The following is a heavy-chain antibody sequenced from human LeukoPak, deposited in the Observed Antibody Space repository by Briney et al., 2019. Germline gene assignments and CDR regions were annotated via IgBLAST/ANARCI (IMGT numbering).Heavy chain of an antibody. J-gene: IGHJ4*02. CDR2: IYYSGST. CDR1: GGSISSSSYY. CDR3: ARLIYRQSDRFDY. D-gene: IGHD2-21*01. Sequence: SETLSLTCTVSGGSISSSSYYWGWIRQPPGKGLEWIGSIYYSGSTNYNPSLKSRVTISVDTSKNQFSLKLSSVTAADTAVYYCARLIYRQSDRFDYWGQGTLVTVSS. V-gene: IGHV4-39*07.